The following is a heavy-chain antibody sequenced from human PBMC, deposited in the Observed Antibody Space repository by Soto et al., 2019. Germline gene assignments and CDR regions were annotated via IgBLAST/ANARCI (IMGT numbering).Heavy chain of an antibody. CDR1: GFTFSNYA. V-gene: IGHV3-30-3*01. CDR2: TSYTESDK. CDR3: VRHKNPDLDY. J-gene: IGHJ4*02. Sequence: QVQLVESGGGVVQPGRSLRLSCAASGFTFSNYAMHWVRQAPGEGLEWVAVTSYTESDKRYADSVKGRFTISRDNSKNTLYLQMPSLRADDTAVYYCVRHKNPDLDYWGQGSLVTVSS.